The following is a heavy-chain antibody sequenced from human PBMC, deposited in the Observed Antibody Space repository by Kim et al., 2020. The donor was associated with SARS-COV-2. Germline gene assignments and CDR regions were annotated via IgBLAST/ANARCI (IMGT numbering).Heavy chain of an antibody. J-gene: IGHJ3*02. CDR1: GFTFSSYG. D-gene: IGHD6-13*01. V-gene: IGHV3-30*18. CDR3: AKSLRQQLVFDAFDI. Sequence: GGSLRLSCAASGFTFSSYGMHWVRQAPGKGLEWVAVISYDGSNKYYADSVKGRFTISRDNSKNTLYLQMNSLRAEDTAVYYCAKSLRQQLVFDAFDIWG. CDR2: ISYDGSNK.